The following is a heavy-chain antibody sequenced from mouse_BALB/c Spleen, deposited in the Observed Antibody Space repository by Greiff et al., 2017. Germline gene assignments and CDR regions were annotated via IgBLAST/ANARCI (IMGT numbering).Heavy chain of an antibody. V-gene: IGHV1-63*02. J-gene: IGHJ1*01. CDR3: ARGGLLRLRYWYFDV. CDR2: IYPGGGYT. D-gene: IGHD1-2*01. CDR1: GYTFTNYW. Sequence: VKVVESGAELVRPGTSVKMSCKAAGYTFTNYWIGWVKQRPGHGLEWIGDIYPGGGYTNYNEKFKGKATLTADTSSSTAYMQLSSLTSEDSAIYYCARGGLLRLRYWYFDVWGAGTTVTVSS.